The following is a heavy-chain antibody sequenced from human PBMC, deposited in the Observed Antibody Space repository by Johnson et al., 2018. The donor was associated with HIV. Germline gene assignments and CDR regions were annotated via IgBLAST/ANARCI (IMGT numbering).Heavy chain of an antibody. CDR2: ISRSGSTK. CDR1: GFTFSDYY. Sequence: QVQLVESGGGLVKPGGSLRLSCAVSGFTFSDYYMSWILQAPGKGLEWVSYISRSGSTKSYADSVKGRFTISRDNATNSLYLQMNSLRSEDTAVYYCANRLMNYYGSGSYYRAWFDALDIWGQGTMVTVSS. CDR3: ANRLMNYYGSGSYYRAWFDALDI. J-gene: IGHJ3*02. V-gene: IGHV3-11*04. D-gene: IGHD3-10*01.